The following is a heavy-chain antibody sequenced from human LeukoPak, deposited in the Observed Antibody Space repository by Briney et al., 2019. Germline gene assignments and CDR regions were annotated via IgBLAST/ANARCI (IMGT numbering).Heavy chain of an antibody. Sequence: ASVKVSCKASGYTFTGYYMHWVRQAPGQGLEWMGWINPNSGGTNYAQKFQGRVTMTRDTSISTAYMELSRLRSDDTAVYYCARDRYYDFWNGSPDAFDIWGQGTMVTVSS. J-gene: IGHJ3*02. D-gene: IGHD3-3*01. CDR1: GYTFTGYY. CDR2: INPNSGGT. CDR3: ARDRYYDFWNGSPDAFDI. V-gene: IGHV1-2*02.